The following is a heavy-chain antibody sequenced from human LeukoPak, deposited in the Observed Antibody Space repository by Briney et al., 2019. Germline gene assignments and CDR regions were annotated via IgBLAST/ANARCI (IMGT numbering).Heavy chain of an antibody. Sequence: SETLSLTCTVSGGSIFGHYFNWIRQSPGKGLDGIGYIYSNGITTYNPSLRSRGTMSIATSRSQFSRRLTSVTAADTAIYYCARRAYYDTSGYSPGSGYFDLWGRGTLVTVSS. V-gene: IGHV4-4*08. J-gene: IGHJ2*01. D-gene: IGHD3-22*01. CDR1: GGSIFGHY. CDR3: ARRAYYDTSGYSPGSGYFDL. CDR2: IYSNGIT.